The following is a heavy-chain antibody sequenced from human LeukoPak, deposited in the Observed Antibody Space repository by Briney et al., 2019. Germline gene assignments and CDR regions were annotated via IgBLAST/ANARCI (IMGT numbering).Heavy chain of an antibody. CDR1: GGSISSYC. CDR2: IYYSGST. CDR3: ARAGPYYDILTGYYKGYFDY. Sequence: SETLSLTCTVSGGSISSYCWSWIRQPPGKGLEWIGYIYYSGSTNYNPSLKSRVTISVDTSKNQFSLKLSSVTAADTAVYYCARAGPYYDILTGYYKGYFDYWGQGTLVTVSS. D-gene: IGHD3-9*01. V-gene: IGHV4-59*01. J-gene: IGHJ4*02.